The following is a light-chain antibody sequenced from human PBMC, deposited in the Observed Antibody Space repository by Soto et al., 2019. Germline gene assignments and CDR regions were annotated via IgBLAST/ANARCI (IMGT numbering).Light chain of an antibody. Sequence: IQMTQSPCTLPASLGDRVTITCRASQSISNWLACYQQQPGTAPQVLISHASNLQSGAPSRFSGSGSGTEFTLTSRRLQDDASAYYYRQHYNRYSFGQGTKVDIK. J-gene: IGKJ1*01. V-gene: IGKV1-5*01. CDR1: QSISNW. CDR2: HAS. CDR3: QHYNRYS.